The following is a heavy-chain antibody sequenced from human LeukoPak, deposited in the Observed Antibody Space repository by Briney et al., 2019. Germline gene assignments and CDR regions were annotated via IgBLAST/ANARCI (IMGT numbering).Heavy chain of an antibody. CDR2: INHSGST. V-gene: IGHV4-34*01. J-gene: IGHJ6*03. CDR1: GGSFSGYY. Sequence: SETLSLTCAVYGGSFSGYYWSWIRQPPGKGLEWIGKINHSGSTNYNPSLKSRVTISVDTSKNQFSLKLSSVTAADTAVYYCARLAAPMVRGAKPLLIRHMDVWGKGTTVTVSS. CDR3: ARLAAPMVRGAKPLLIRHMDV. D-gene: IGHD3-10*01.